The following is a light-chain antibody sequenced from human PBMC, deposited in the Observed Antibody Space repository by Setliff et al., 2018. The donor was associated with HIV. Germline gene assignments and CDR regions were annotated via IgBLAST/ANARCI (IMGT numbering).Light chain of an antibody. CDR1: TGAVTSGHY. V-gene: IGLV7-46*01. J-gene: IGLJ1*01. CDR3: LLSYGGARV. CDR2: DAT. Sequence: QAVVTQESSLTVSPGGTISLTCVSSTGAVTSGHYPHWFQQKPGQVPRPLIYDATKRHSWTPSRFSGSLLRDKAALTLSNAQAEDEAGYYCLLSYGGARVFGRGTKVTVL.